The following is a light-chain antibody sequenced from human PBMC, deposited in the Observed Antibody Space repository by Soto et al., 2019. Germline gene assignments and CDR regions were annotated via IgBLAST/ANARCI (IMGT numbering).Light chain of an antibody. CDR1: SSNIGAGYD. J-gene: IGLJ1*01. V-gene: IGLV1-40*01. CDR3: QSYDSSLSGYV. Sequence: HSVLTQPPSVSGAPVERVTISCTGSSSNIGAGYDVHWYQQLPGTAPKLLIYGNSNRPSGVPDRFSGSKSGTSASLAITGLQAEDEADYYRQSYDSSLSGYVFGTGTKVTVL. CDR2: GNS.